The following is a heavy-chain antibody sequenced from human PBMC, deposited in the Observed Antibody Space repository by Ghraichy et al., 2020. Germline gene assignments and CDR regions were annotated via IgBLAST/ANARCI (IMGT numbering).Heavy chain of an antibody. Sequence: LSLTCAASGFTFSSYSMNWVRQAPGKGLEWVSSISSSSSYIYYADSVKGRFTISRDNAKNSLYLQMNSLRAEDTAVYYCARDLGDVVPSYFDYWGQGTLVTVSS. CDR2: ISSSSSYI. D-gene: IGHD2-15*01. CDR1: GFTFSSYS. CDR3: ARDLGDVVPSYFDY. V-gene: IGHV3-21*01. J-gene: IGHJ4*02.